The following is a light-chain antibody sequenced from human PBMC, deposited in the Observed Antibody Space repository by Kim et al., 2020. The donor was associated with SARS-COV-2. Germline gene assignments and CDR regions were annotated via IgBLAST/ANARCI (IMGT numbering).Light chain of an antibody. Sequence: DIQMTQSPSTLSASVGDRVTITCRASQNINSWLAWYQQNPGKAPKLLIYRASSLQSGVPSRFSGSGSGTEFTLTISSLQPDDFATYYCQQYNSYSWTFGQGTKVAIK. CDR2: RAS. J-gene: IGKJ1*01. V-gene: IGKV1-5*03. CDR1: QNINSW. CDR3: QQYNSYSWT.